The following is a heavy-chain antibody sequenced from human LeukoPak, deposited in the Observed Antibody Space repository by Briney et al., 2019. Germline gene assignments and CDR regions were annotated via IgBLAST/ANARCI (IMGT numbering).Heavy chain of an antibody. V-gene: IGHV3-23*01. J-gene: IGHJ4*02. CDR2: ISGSGGST. Sequence: LPGGSLRLSCAASGFTFSSYAMSWVRQAPGKGLELVSAISGSGGSTYYADSVKGRFTISRDNSKNTLYLQMNSLRAEDTAVYYCAKGGLYYYDSSGYFDYWGQGTLVTVSS. D-gene: IGHD3-22*01. CDR1: GFTFSSYA. CDR3: AKGGLYYYDSSGYFDY.